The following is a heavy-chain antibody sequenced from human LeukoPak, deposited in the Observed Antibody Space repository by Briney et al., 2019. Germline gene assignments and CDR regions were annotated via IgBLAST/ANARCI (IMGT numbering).Heavy chain of an antibody. V-gene: IGHV3-48*03. CDR3: AIDARFTSNWHWSFDY. Sequence: GSLRLSCAASGFHFSSYEMNWVRPAPGKGLEWVSYISTSGSSIYYADSVKGRFTISRDNANNSLYLLMNSLRAEYMAVYYCAIDARFTSNWHWSFDYWGQGTLVTVSS. CDR1: GFHFSSYE. CDR2: ISTSGSSI. D-gene: IGHD6-13*01. J-gene: IGHJ4*02.